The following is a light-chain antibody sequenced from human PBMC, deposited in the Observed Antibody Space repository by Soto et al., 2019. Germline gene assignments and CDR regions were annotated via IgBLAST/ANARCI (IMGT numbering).Light chain of an antibody. CDR2: GAF. J-gene: IGKJ3*01. Sequence: EIVMTQSPATLSVSPGERATLSCRASQNINFNLAWYQQKPGQAPRLLIYGAFTRATGIPARFSGSGSGTEFTLTISSLQPEDLATYYCQQLFTYPPTFGPGTKVDIK. CDR1: QNINFN. V-gene: IGKV3-15*01. CDR3: QQLFTYPPT.